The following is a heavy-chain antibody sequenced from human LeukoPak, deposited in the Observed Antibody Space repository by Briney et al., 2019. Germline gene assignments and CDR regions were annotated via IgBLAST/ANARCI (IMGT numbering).Heavy chain of an antibody. CDR3: ARRGISANGALNWFDP. V-gene: IGHV4-39*06. D-gene: IGHD6-13*01. J-gene: IGHJ5*02. Sequence: WVRQAPGKGLEWIGSVYYSGYTYYNPSLRSRVTISVDTSKNQFPLKLSSVTAADTAVYYCARRGISANGALNWFDPWGQGTLVTVSS. CDR2: VYYSGYT.